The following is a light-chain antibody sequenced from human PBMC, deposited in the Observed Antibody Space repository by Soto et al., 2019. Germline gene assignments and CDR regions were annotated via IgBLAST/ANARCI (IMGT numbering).Light chain of an antibody. V-gene: IGLV4-60*03. Sequence: QSVLTQSSSASASLGSSVKLTCTLSRGHSSYIIAWHQQQPGKAPRFLMKLERSGSYNKGSGVPDRFSGSSSGADRYLTISNLQSEDEADYYCETWDSNTWVFGGGTKVTVL. CDR2: LERSGSY. CDR1: RGHSSYI. J-gene: IGLJ3*02. CDR3: ETWDSNTWV.